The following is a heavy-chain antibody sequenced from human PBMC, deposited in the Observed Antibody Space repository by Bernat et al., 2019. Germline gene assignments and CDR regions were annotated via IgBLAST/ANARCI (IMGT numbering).Heavy chain of an antibody. J-gene: IGHJ6*02. CDR2: IRSKANSYAT. CDR3: TTPRITMVRGVTPGYYYGMDV. Sequence: EVQLVESGGGLVQPGGSLKLSCAASGFTFSGSAMHWVRQASGKGLEWVGHIRSKANSYATAYAASVKGRFTISRDDSKNTAYLQMNSLKTEDTAVYYCTTPRITMVRGVTPGYYYGMDVWGQGTTVTVSS. CDR1: GFTFSGSA. D-gene: IGHD3-10*01. V-gene: IGHV3-73*01.